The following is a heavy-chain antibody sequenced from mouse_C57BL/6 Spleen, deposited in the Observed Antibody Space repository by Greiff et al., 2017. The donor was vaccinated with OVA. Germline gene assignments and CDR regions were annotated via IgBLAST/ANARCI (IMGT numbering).Heavy chain of an antibody. CDR3: ATNSYIDV. V-gene: IGHV1-76*01. CDR2: IYPGSGNT. J-gene: IGHJ1*03. CDR1: GYTFTDYY. Sequence: VQLQQSGAELVRPGASVKLSCKASGYTFTDYYINWVKQRPGQGLEWIARIYPGSGNTYYNEKFKGKATLTAEKSSSTAYMQLSSLTSEDSAVYVCATNSYIDVWGTWTTVTVSS.